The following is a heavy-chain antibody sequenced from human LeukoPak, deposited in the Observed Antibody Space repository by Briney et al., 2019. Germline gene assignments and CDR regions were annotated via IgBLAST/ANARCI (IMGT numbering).Heavy chain of an antibody. J-gene: IGHJ4*02. Sequence: GGSLRLSCAASGFTFSTYSMNWVRQAPGKGLEWVANIKQDGSEKYYVDSVKGRFTISRDNAKNSLYLQMNSLRAEDTAVYYCASSTGYSSSWPQQPYYWGQGTLVTVSS. CDR3: ASSTGYSSSWPQQPYY. CDR2: IKQDGSEK. D-gene: IGHD6-13*01. V-gene: IGHV3-7*01. CDR1: GFTFSTYS.